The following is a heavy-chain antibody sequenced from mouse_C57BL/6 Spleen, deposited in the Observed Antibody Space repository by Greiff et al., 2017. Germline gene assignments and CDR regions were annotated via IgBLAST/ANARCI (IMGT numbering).Heavy chain of an antibody. CDR2: IYPGDGDT. D-gene: IGHD3-3*01. CDR3: ARGGTEAMDY. Sequence: VQLQESGAELVKPGASVKISCKASGYAFSSYWMNWVKQRPGKGLEWIGQIYPGDGDTNYNGKFKGKATLTADKSASTAYMQLSSLTSEDSAVYFCARGGTEAMDYWGQGTSVTVSS. V-gene: IGHV1-80*01. J-gene: IGHJ4*01. CDR1: GYAFSSYW.